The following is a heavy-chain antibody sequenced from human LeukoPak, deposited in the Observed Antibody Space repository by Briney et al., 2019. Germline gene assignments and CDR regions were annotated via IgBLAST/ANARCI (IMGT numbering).Heavy chain of an antibody. CDR2: INPNSGGT. Sequence: GASVKVSCNASGYTFTGYYIHWVRQAPGQGLEWMGWINPNSGGTNYAQKFQGRVTMTRDTSISTVYMELSSLRSDDTAVYYCAKNRGEITVAEFDYWGQGTLVTVSS. V-gene: IGHV1-2*02. CDR3: AKNRGEITVAEFDY. D-gene: IGHD6-19*01. J-gene: IGHJ4*02. CDR1: GYTFTGYY.